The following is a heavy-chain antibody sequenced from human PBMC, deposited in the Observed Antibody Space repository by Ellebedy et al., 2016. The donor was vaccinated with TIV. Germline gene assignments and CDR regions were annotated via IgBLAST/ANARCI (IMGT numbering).Heavy chain of an antibody. J-gene: IGHJ5*02. CDR1: GFTFTNYW. D-gene: IGHD3-16*01. Sequence: GESLKISCAASGFTFTNYWMHWVRQVPGKGLVWVARSDQEGSGTSYADSVKGRFTISRNNAKKTLYLQMNSLRAEDTAVYYCARQQLGNWFDPWGQGTMVTVSS. V-gene: IGHV3-74*01. CDR3: ARQQLGNWFDP. CDR2: SDQEGSGT.